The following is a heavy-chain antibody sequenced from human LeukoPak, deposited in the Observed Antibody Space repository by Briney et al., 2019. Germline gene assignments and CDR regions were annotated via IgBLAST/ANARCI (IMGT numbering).Heavy chain of an antibody. J-gene: IGHJ4*02. CDR3: ARGGNDILTGYPPPPFDY. CDR1: GFTFRSYS. V-gene: IGHV3-21*01. Sequence: PGGSLRLSCAASGFTFRSYSMYWVRQAPGKGLEWVSSISSSSSYIYYADSVKGRFTISRDNAKNSLYLQMNSLRAEDTAVYYCARGGNDILTGYPPPPFDYWGQGTLVTVSS. CDR2: ISSSSSYI. D-gene: IGHD3-9*01.